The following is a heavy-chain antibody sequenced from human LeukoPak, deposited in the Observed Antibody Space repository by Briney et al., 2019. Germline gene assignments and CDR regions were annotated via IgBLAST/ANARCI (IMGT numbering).Heavy chain of an antibody. CDR1: GGSISTYY. J-gene: IGHJ4*02. D-gene: IGHD6-13*01. V-gene: IGHV4-59*01. Sequence: PSETLSLTCTVSGGSISTYYWSWIRQSPGKGLEWIGYIYYSGSTNYNPSLKSRVTISVDTSKNQLSLKLSSVTAADTAVYYCARDPRKHSSSWSFDYWGQGTLVTVSS. CDR3: ARDPRKHSSSWSFDY. CDR2: IYYSGST.